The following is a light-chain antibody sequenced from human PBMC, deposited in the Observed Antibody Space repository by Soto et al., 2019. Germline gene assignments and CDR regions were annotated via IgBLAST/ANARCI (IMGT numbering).Light chain of an antibody. V-gene: IGKV3-20*01. CDR2: GAS. CDR1: QSLSSRY. J-gene: IGKJ4*01. Sequence: EIELTQSPGTLSLSPGDRATLSCRASQSLSSRYLAWYRQKPGQAPRLLIYGASNRDTGIPDRFSGSGSGTDFTLTISRLEPDDFAVYYCQQYSSSPPTFGGGTKVEIK. CDR3: QQYSSSPPT.